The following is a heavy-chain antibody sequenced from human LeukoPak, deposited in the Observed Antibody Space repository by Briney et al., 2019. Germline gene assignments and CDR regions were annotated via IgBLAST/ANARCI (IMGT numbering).Heavy chain of an antibody. Sequence: GGSLRLSCAASGVTLSDHHMDWVRQPPGKGLEWIGRSRNKANSYTTEYAASVKGRFAISRDDSNNSLYLQMNSLKSEDTAVYYCARLRVPATSFDPWGQGTLVTVSS. J-gene: IGHJ5*02. V-gene: IGHV3-72*01. CDR2: SRNKANSYTT. CDR3: ARLRVPATSFDP. CDR1: GVTLSDHH. D-gene: IGHD2-2*01.